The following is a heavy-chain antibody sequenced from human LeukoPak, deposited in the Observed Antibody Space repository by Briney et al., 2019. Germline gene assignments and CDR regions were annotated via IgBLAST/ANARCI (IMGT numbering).Heavy chain of an antibody. CDR1: GFTFSSYA. V-gene: IGHV3-23*01. Sequence: GGSLRLSSAASGFTFSSYAMSWVRQAPGKGLEWVSAISGSGGSTYYADSVKGRFTISRDNSKNTLYLQMNSLRAEDTAVYYCAKEGVYSSSRYGNWYFDLWGRGTLVTVSS. CDR2: ISGSGGST. J-gene: IGHJ2*01. CDR3: AKEGVYSSSRYGNWYFDL. D-gene: IGHD6-13*01.